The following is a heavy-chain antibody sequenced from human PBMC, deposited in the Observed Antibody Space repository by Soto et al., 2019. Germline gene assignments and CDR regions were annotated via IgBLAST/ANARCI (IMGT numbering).Heavy chain of an antibody. V-gene: IGHV4-30-4*01. CDR1: GGSVSSGGYF. CDR2: IYNSGST. Sequence: QVQLQESGPGLVEPSQTLSLTCTVSGGSVSSGGYFWSWIRQPPGGGLEWIGHIYNSGSTYSNPSLRGRVTISVDTSKSQFSLKLSSVTAADTAVYYCARGPSADKIDFWGQGTLVTVSS. D-gene: IGHD3-3*01. J-gene: IGHJ4*02. CDR3: ARGPSADKIDF.